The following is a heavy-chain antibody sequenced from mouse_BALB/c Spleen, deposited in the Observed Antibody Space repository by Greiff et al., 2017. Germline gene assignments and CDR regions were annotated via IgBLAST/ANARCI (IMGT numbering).Heavy chain of an antibody. CDR2: INPSTGYT. CDR1: GYTFTSYW. J-gene: IGHJ3*01. D-gene: IGHD4-1*01. V-gene: IGHV1-7*01. CDR3: ARGANWDAY. Sequence: QVHVKQSGAELAKPGASVKMSCKASGYTFTSYWMHWVKQRPGQGLEWIGYINPSTGYTEYNQKFKDKATLTADKSSSTAYMQLSSLTSEESAVYYCARGANWDAYWGQGTLVTVSA.